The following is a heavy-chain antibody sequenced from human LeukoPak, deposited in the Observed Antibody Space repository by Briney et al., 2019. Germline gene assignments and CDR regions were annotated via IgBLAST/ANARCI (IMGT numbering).Heavy chain of an antibody. CDR2: ISAYNVNT. CDR3: ARPGGVVDAFDI. V-gene: IGHV1-18*01. J-gene: IGHJ3*02. CDR1: GYSFTSYG. D-gene: IGHD3-3*01. Sequence: EASVKVSCKASGYSFTSYGISWVRQAPGQGLWWMGWISAYNVNTNYAHKLQGRFTMTTDKSTSTAYMKLRSLRSDDAAVYYCARPGGVVDAFDIWGQGTMVTVSS.